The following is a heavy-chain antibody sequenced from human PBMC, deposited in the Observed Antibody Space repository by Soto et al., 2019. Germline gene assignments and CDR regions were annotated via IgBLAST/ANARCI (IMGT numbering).Heavy chain of an antibody. J-gene: IGHJ4*02. CDR3: ARGGFTTDFGF. D-gene: IGHD3-10*01. Sequence: SETLSLTCTVSGGSISNYYWSWIRQPPGKGLEWIGYIYNRGSTNYNPSLKSRVTISVDTSKDQFSLKLSSVTAADTAVYYCARGGFTTDFGFWGQGILVT. CDR1: GGSISNYY. V-gene: IGHV4-59*01. CDR2: IYNRGST.